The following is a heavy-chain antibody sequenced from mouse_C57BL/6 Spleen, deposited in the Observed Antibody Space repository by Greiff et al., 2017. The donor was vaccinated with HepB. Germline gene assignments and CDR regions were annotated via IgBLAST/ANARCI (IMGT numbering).Heavy chain of an antibody. V-gene: IGHV1-76*01. D-gene: IGHD2-4*01. J-gene: IGHJ2*01. Sequence: VQLQQSGAELVRPGASVKLSCKASGYTFTDYYINWVKQRPGQGLEWIARIYPGSGNTYYNEKFKGKATLTAEKSSSTAYMQLSSLTSEDSAVYFCARLGDYDDYWGQGTTLTVSS. CDR3: ARLGDYDDY. CDR1: GYTFTDYY. CDR2: IYPGSGNT.